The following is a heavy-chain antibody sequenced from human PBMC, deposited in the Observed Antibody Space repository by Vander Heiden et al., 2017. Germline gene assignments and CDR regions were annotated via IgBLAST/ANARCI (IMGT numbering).Heavy chain of an antibody. CDR2: INPKSGAT. CDR3: ARLSGDRNFDY. CDR1: GYTVTGYY. J-gene: IGHJ4*02. D-gene: IGHD7-27*01. Sequence: QVQLVQSGTDVKKPGASVKDSCKASGYTVTGYYMHWVRQAPGKGLEWMGWINPKSGATRYAQNFQGRVTMTRDTSISTVYMDLSSLRYDDTALFYCARLSGDRNFDYWGQGTLVTVSS. V-gene: IGHV1-2*02.